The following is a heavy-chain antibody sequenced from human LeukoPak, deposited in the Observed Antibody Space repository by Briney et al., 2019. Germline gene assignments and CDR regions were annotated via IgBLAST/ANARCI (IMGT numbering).Heavy chain of an antibody. CDR1: GYSFTNYW. D-gene: IGHD2-2*01. Sequence: GESLNISCKGSGYSFTNYWIGWVRQMPGKGLEWMGIIYPGDSDTRYSPSFQGQVTISADKSIKTAYLQWSSLKASDTAIYYCARRFCSSTSCFMWDYWGQGTLVIVSS. CDR3: ARRFCSSTSCFMWDY. V-gene: IGHV5-51*01. J-gene: IGHJ4*02. CDR2: IYPGDSDT.